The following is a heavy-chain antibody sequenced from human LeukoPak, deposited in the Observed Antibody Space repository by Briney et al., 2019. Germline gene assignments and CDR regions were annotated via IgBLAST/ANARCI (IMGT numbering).Heavy chain of an antibody. CDR2: ISGSGGST. Sequence: PGGSLRLSCAASGFTFTAYNMNWVRQAPGKGLEWVSAISGSGGSTYYADSVKGRFTISRDNSKNTLYLQMNSLRAEDTAVYYCARRAGAYSHPYDYWGQGTLVTVSS. CDR1: GFTFTAYN. CDR3: ARRAGAYSHPYDY. J-gene: IGHJ4*02. V-gene: IGHV3-23*01. D-gene: IGHD4/OR15-4a*01.